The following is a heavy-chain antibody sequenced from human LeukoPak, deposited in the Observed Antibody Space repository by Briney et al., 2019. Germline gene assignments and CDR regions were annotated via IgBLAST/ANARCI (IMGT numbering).Heavy chain of an antibody. D-gene: IGHD6-6*01. CDR1: GFTFSSYG. CDR3: AKGRIAARPYNWFDP. Sequence: GRSLRLSCAASGFTFSSYGMHWVRQAPGKGLEWVAVIWYDGSNKYYADSVKGRFTISRDNSKNTLYLQMNSLRAEDTAVYYCAKGRIAARPYNWFDPWGQGTLVTVSS. J-gene: IGHJ5*02. V-gene: IGHV3-33*06. CDR2: IWYDGSNK.